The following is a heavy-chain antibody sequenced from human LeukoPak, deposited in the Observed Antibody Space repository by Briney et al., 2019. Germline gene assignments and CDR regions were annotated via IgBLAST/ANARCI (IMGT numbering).Heavy chain of an antibody. V-gene: IGHV1-18*01. D-gene: IGHD1-26*01. CDR1: GYTFTSYG. Sequence: ASVKVSCKASGYTFTSYGISWVRQAPGQGLEWMGWISAYNGNTNYAQKLQGRVTMTTDTSTSTAYMELRSLRSDDTAVYYCAFSGSSIYYYYGMDVWGQGTTVTVSS. CDR2: ISAYNGNT. J-gene: IGHJ6*02. CDR3: AFSGSSIYYYYGMDV.